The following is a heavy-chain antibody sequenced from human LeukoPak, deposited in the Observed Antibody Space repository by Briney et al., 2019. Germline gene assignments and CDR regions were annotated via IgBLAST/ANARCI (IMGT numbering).Heavy chain of an antibody. J-gene: IGHJ4*02. V-gene: IGHV1-18*01. CDR3: ARDVGSGWYDD. Sequence: ASVKVSYKASGYTFPSYVISWLRQAPGQGLEWMGWISAYNGNTNYAQKLQGRVTMTTDTSTSTAYMELRSLRSDDTAVYYCARDVGSGWYDDWGQGTLVTVSS. CDR1: GYTFPSYV. D-gene: IGHD6-19*01. CDR2: ISAYNGNT.